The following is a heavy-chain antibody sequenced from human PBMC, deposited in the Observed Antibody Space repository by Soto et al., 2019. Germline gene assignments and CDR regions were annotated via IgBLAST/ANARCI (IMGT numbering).Heavy chain of an antibody. V-gene: IGHV3-30*03. CDR3: AGLPYSSSWTYYYHGMDV. J-gene: IGHJ6*02. CDR1: GFTFSSYR. Sequence: QVQLVESGGGVVQPGRSLRLSCAASGFTFSSYRMHWFCQARGKGREWVAVISYDGSNKYYADSVKGRFTISRDNSKNTVYLHMNSLRDEDTAVYYCAGLPYSSSWTYYYHGMDVWGQGTTVTVSS. D-gene: IGHD6-13*01. CDR2: ISYDGSNK.